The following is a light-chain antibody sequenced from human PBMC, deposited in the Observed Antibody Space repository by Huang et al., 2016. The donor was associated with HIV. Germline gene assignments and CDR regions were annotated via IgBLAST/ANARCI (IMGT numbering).Light chain of an antibody. CDR3: QQSYNTLT. CDR2: AAT. Sequence: DVQLTQSPSSLSASVGDRVTITCRASQSIASYLNWYQQKPGKVPKLLIDAATSLQSGVPSRFSGSGSGTDFTLTISSLQPEDFATYYCQQSYNTLTFGGGTKVEIK. CDR1: QSIASY. J-gene: IGKJ4*01. V-gene: IGKV1-39*01.